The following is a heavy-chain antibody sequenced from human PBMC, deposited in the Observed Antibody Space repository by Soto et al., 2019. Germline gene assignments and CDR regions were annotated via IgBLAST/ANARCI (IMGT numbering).Heavy chain of an antibody. CDR2: ISGSGGST. CDR1: GFTFSSYA. D-gene: IGHD3-3*01. CDR3: AKDASYYDFWSGPGYFDY. Sequence: GGSLRLSCAASGFTFSSYAMSWVRQAPGKGLEWVSAISGSGGSTYYADSVKGRFTISRDNSKNTLYLQMNSLRAEDTAVYYCAKDASYYDFWSGPGYFDYWGQGTLVTVSS. J-gene: IGHJ4*02. V-gene: IGHV3-23*01.